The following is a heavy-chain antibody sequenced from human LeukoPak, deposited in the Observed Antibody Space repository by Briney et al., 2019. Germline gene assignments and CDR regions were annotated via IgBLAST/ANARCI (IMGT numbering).Heavy chain of an antibody. Sequence: GGSLRLSCAASGFTFSSYGMHWVRQAPGKGLEWVAFIRYDGSSKYYADSVKGRFTISRDNSKNTLYLQMNSPRAEDTAVYYCAKEGYSGSYSGDAFDIWGQGTMVTVSS. CDR3: AKEGYSGSYSGDAFDI. D-gene: IGHD1-26*01. CDR2: IRYDGSSK. V-gene: IGHV3-30*02. J-gene: IGHJ3*02. CDR1: GFTFSSYG.